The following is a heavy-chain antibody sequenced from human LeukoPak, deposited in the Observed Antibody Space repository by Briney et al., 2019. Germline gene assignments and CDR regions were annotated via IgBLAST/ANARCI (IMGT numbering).Heavy chain of an antibody. J-gene: IGHJ4*02. CDR3: AKYDTSVYSYGTFHY. CDR2: ISAGGGGT. V-gene: IGHV3-23*01. Sequence: GGSLRLSCAASGFSFSSYAMSWVRQARGKGLEWVSAISAGGGGTYSADSVKGRFTISRDNSKNTLFLQMNSLRAEDTAVYHCAKYDTSVYSYGTFHYWGQGTLVTVSS. CDR1: GFSFSSYA. D-gene: IGHD3-22*01.